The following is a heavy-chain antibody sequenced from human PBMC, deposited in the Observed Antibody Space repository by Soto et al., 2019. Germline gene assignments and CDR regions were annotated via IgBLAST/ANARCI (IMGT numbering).Heavy chain of an antibody. CDR3: ARQDPLVWYFDL. J-gene: IGHJ2*01. Sequence: QLQLQESGPGLVKPSETLSLTCTVSGGSISSSSYYWGWIRQPPGKGLEWIGSIYYSGSTYYNPSLKSRVTISVDTSKSQFSLKLGSVTAADTAVYYCARQDPLVWYFDLWGRGTLVTVSS. D-gene: IGHD2-8*02. CDR2: IYYSGST. CDR1: GGSISSSSYY. V-gene: IGHV4-39*01.